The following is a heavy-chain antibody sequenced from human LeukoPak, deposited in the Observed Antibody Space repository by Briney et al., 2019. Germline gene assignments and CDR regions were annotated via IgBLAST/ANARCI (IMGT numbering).Heavy chain of an antibody. Sequence: SQTLSLTCTVSGGSGSRGSYYWSWIRQPAGKGLEWIGRIYTSGSTNYSPSLKSRVTISVDTSKSQLSLKLSSVAAADTAVYYCAWLPSYWGQGTQVTVSS. CDR1: GGSGSRGSYY. CDR2: IYTSGST. D-gene: IGHD5-12*01. CDR3: AWLPSY. J-gene: IGHJ4*02. V-gene: IGHV4-61*02.